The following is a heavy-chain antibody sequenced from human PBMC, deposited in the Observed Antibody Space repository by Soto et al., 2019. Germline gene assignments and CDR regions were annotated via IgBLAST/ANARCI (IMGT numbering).Heavy chain of an antibody. D-gene: IGHD3-10*01. CDR2: NHYSGTT. J-gene: IGHJ4*02. Sequence: WTWIRQPPGKGLDWIGNNHYSGTTNYMPSLKSRVTISIDVSKNQFSLKLSSVTAADTAVYYCARDLGFGKFDSWGQGTLVTVSS. V-gene: IGHV4-59*01. CDR3: ARDLGFGKFDS.